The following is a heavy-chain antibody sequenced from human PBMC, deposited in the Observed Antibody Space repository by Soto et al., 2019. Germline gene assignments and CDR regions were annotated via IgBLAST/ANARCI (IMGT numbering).Heavy chain of an antibody. V-gene: IGHV3-30-3*01. CDR3: ARAPPRGIAAPGTWGSGMDV. J-gene: IGHJ6*02. CDR1: GFSFSSYA. D-gene: IGHD6-13*01. CDR2: ISYDGSNT. Sequence: VGSLRLSCAASGFSFSSYAMHWVRQAPGKGLEWVAVISYDGSNTYYADSVKGRITISRDSSKNMVYLQMNSLRAEDTAVYYCARAPPRGIAAPGTWGSGMDVWGQGTTVTVSS.